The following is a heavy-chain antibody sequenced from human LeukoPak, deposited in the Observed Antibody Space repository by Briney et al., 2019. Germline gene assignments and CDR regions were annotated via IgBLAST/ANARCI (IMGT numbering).Heavy chain of an antibody. D-gene: IGHD6-19*01. V-gene: IGHV3-30*18. J-gene: IGHJ4*02. Sequence: GGSLRLFCGASGFTFSSYGKHWVRQASGKGLEGVAVIPYDGSNEYYTDSVKGRFTISRDNSKKTLFLQMNSLTAEDTALYYCAKDQSPKLTGYRSGCRPLDYWGQGALVTVSS. CDR2: IPYDGSNE. CDR3: AKDQSPKLTGYRSGCRPLDY. CDR1: GFTFSSYG.